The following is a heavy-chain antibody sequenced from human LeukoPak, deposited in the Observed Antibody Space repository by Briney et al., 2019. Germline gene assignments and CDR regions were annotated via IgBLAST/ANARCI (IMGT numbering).Heavy chain of an antibody. CDR1: GFTFSSYA. V-gene: IGHV3-64*01. CDR2: TSNNGGST. CDR3: AREIYISGWRKFYS. D-gene: IGHD6-19*01. J-gene: IGHJ4*02. Sequence: GGSLRLSCAASGFTFSSYAMDWVRQAPGRGLESVSGTSNNGGSTYYANSVKGRFTISRDNSKNTLYLQMGSLRAEDTAVYYCAREIYISGWRKFYSWGQGTLVTVSS.